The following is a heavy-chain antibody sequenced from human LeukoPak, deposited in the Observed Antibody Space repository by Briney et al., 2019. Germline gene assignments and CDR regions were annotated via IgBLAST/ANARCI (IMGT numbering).Heavy chain of an antibody. Sequence: ASLNLSCTASGYTFTSYGISWVRQAPGPGLEWMGWSSVYYGNTNYAQKLQGRVTMTTDTSTNTDYMELRSLRSDDTDVNYCARDDGWLRDYWGQATLVTVPS. CDR3: ARDDGWLRDY. CDR2: SSVYYGNT. D-gene: IGHD5-12*01. V-gene: IGHV1-18*01. J-gene: IGHJ4*02. CDR1: GYTFTSYG.